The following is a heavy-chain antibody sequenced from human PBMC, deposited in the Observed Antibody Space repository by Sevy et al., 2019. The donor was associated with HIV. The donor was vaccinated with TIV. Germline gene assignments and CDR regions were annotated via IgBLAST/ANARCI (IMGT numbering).Heavy chain of an antibody. D-gene: IGHD3-10*01. CDR2: INPNSGAT. CDR3: ARGESGGYQYGSDF. CDR1: GYTFTDYY. V-gene: IGHV1-2*04. Sequence: ASEQVSCKASGYTFTDYYMHWVRQAPGQGLEWMGGINPNSGATNYAQKFQGWVTMTGDTSINTAYMEVNRLRSDDTAVYYCARGESGGYQYGSDFWGQGTLVTVSS. J-gene: IGHJ4*02.